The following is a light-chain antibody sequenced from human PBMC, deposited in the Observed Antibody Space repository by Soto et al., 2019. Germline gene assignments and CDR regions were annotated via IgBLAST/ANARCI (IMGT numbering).Light chain of an antibody. CDR2: GAS. V-gene: IGKV3-20*01. CDR1: KNVGSGY. CDR3: QEYGSSRT. J-gene: IGKJ1*01. Sequence: EIVLTQSPGTLSLSPGERATLSCRASKNVGSGYLAWYQQRPGQAPRLLIYGASSRATGIPDRFSGSGSGTDFTLTISSLDPEDFAVYYCQEYGSSRTFGQGTKVEIK.